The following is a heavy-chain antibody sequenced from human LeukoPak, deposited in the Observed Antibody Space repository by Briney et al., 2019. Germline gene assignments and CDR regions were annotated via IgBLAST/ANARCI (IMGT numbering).Heavy chain of an antibody. D-gene: IGHD3-9*01. J-gene: IGHJ5*01. Sequence: GGSLRLSCAASGFTFSNYWMHWVRQAPGKGLVGGSRIKGDGSHTIYADSVKGRFTISRDNAKNTLYLQMKSLRAEDTAVYYCVRDWDHFDFDSWGQGTLVTVSS. V-gene: IGHV3-74*01. CDR3: VRDWDHFDFDS. CDR2: IKGDGSHT. CDR1: GFTFSNYW.